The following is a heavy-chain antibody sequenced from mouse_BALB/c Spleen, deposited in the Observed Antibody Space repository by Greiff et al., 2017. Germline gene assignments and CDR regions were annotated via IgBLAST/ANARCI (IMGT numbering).Heavy chain of an antibody. CDR1: GYAFTNYL. CDR3: ARGGYDDGDYAMDY. CDR2: INPGSGGT. D-gene: IGHD2-4*01. Sequence: QVQLKQSGAELVRPGTSVKVSCKASGYAFTNYLIEWVKQRPGQGLEWIGVINPGSGGTNYNEKFKGKATLTADKSSSTAYMQLSSLTSDDSAVYFCARGGYDDGDYAMDYWGQGTSVTVSS. V-gene: IGHV1-54*01. J-gene: IGHJ4*01.